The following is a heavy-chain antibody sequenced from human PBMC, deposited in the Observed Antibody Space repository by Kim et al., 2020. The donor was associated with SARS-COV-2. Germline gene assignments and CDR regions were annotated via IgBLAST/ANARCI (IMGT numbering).Heavy chain of an antibody. CDR2: INPNNGDT. Sequence: ASVKVSCKASGYTFTGYYIHWVRQAPGQGLEWMGWINPNNGDTEYAQKFQGRVTMTRDTSISTAYMELRRLRSVETAVYYCAAVVEPAAVNHHYGLDVWGQGTTVTVSS. V-gene: IGHV1-2*02. CDR3: AAVVEPAAVNHHYGLDV. CDR1: GYTFTGYY. J-gene: IGHJ6*02. D-gene: IGHD2-2*01.